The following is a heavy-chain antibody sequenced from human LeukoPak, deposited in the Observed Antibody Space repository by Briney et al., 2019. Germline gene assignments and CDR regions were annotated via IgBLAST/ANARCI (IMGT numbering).Heavy chain of an antibody. D-gene: IGHD1-1*01. Sequence: GGSLRLSCTASGFTFTSHWMHWVRQVPGKGLVWVSRINGDGSGTNHADSVKGRFTISRDNAKNTLYLQMNSLRAEDTAVYYCARDFSPGYTNWFDPWGQGTLVTVSS. V-gene: IGHV3-74*01. CDR3: ARDFSPGYTNWFDP. CDR1: GFTFTSHW. J-gene: IGHJ5*02. CDR2: INGDGSGT.